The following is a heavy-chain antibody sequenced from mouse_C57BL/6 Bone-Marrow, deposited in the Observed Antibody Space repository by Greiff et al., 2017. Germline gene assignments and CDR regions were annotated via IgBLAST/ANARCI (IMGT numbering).Heavy chain of an antibody. D-gene: IGHD1-1*01. J-gene: IGHJ3*01. CDR1: GYTFTSYG. V-gene: IGHV1-81*01. CDR3: AREGITPWFAY. Sequence: QVQLQQSGAELARPGASVKLSCKASGYTFTSYGISWVKQRTGQGLEWIVEIYPRSGNTYYNEKFKGKATLTADKSSSTAYMELRSLTSEDSAVYFCAREGITPWFAYWGQGTLVTVSA. CDR2: IYPRSGNT.